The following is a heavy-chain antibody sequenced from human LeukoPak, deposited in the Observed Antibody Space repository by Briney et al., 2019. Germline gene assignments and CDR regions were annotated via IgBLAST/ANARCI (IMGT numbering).Heavy chain of an antibody. CDR3: ASSSGWDYFGY. D-gene: IGHD6-19*01. V-gene: IGHV4-61*01. J-gene: IGHJ4*02. Sequence: PSETLPLTCTVSGGSVSSGSYYWSWIRQPPGKGLEWNGNIYYSGSTNYNPSLKSRVTISVDTSKTQFSLKLSSVTAADTAVYYCASSSGWDYFGYWGQGTLVTVSS. CDR2: IYYSGST. CDR1: GGSVSSGSYY.